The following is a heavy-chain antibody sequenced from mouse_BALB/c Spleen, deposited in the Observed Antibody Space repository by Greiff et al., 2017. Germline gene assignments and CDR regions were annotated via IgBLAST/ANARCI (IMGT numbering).Heavy chain of an antibody. CDR1: GFTFSSFG. J-gene: IGHJ2*01. CDR3: ARDGNYFDY. V-gene: IGHV5-17*02. D-gene: IGHD2-1*01. Sequence: DVMLVESGGGLVQPGGSRKLSCAASGFTFSSFGMHWVRQAPEKGLEWVAYISSGSSTIYYADTVKGRFTISRDNPENTLFLQMTSLRSEDTAMYYCARDGNYFDYWGQGTTLTVSS. CDR2: ISSGSSTI.